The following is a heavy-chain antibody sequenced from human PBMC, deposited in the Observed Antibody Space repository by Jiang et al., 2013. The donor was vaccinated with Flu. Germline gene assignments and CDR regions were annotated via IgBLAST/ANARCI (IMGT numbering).Heavy chain of an antibody. CDR1: GGSFSGYY. CDR2: INHSGST. Sequence: LLKPSETLSLTCAVYGGSFSGYYWSWIRQPPGKGLEWIGEINHSGSTNYNPSLKSRVTISVDTSKNQFSLKLSSVTAADTAVYYCASQSYDILTGYYTNDYWGQGTLVTVSS. D-gene: IGHD3-9*01. J-gene: IGHJ4*02. V-gene: IGHV4-34*01. CDR3: ASQSYDILTGYYTNDY.